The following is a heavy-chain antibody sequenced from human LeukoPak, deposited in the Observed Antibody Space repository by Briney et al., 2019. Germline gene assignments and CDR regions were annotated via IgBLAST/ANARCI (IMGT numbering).Heavy chain of an antibody. J-gene: IGHJ4*02. Sequence: GGSLRLSCAASGFTVSSNYMSWVRQAPGKGLEWVSVIYSGGSTYYADSVKGRFTISRDNSKNTLYLQMNSLRAEDTAVYYCARGQYYDSSGYYQRKGFDYWGQGTLVTVSS. CDR1: GFTVSSNY. CDR2: IYSGGST. CDR3: ARGQYYDSSGYYQRKGFDY. V-gene: IGHV3-66*01. D-gene: IGHD3-22*01.